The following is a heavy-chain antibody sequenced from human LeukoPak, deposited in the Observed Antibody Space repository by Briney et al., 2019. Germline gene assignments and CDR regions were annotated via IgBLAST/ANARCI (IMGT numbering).Heavy chain of an antibody. CDR1: GGSFSTYY. J-gene: IGHJ6*03. V-gene: IGHV4-34*01. CDR3: ARRTYYGDYWSSLDNYYMDV. CDR2: INHSGST. Sequence: SETLSLTCAVYGGSFSTYYWSWIRQPPGKGLEWIGEINHSGSTNYNPSLKSRVTMSVDTSKNQFSLKLNSVTAADTAIYYCARRTYYGDYWSSLDNYYMDVWGKGTTVTISS. D-gene: IGHD4-17*01.